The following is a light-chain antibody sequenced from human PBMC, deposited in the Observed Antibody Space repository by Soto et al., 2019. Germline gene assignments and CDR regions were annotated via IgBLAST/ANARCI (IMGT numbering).Light chain of an antibody. CDR2: GAS. V-gene: IGKV3-20*01. CDR1: QSVSNNY. CDR3: QQYGNSGT. J-gene: IGKJ1*01. Sequence: EIVLTQSPGTLSLSPGERVTLSFRSSQSVSNNYLAWYQQKPGQAPRLLIYGASNRATGIPDRFSGSGSGTDFTLTISRLEPEDFAVYYCQQYGNSGTFGQGTKVDI.